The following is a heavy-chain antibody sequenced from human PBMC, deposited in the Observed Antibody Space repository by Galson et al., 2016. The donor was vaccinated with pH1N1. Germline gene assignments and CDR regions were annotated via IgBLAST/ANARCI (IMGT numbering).Heavy chain of an antibody. CDR3: ATGDSSSADFLVWYRSYFDY. J-gene: IGHJ4*02. V-gene: IGHV1-69*13. D-gene: IGHD6-6*01. CDR1: GGTFSKYG. CDR2: IIRMFGTP. Sequence: SVKVSCKASGGTFSKYGISWVRQAPGQGLEWLGGIIRMFGTPNYAQEFQGRVTITADESTRTAYMELSSLRSEDTAVDYCATGDSSSADFLVWYRSYFDYWGQGTLVTVSS.